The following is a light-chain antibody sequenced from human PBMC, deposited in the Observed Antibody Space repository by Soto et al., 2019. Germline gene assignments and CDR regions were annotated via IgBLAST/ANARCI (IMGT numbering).Light chain of an antibody. CDR2: AAS. CDR1: QRITT. V-gene: IGKV3-15*01. J-gene: IGKJ3*01. Sequence: EIVITQSPATLSLSPGERATLSCRYSQRITTVAWYQQKPGQATRLVIYAASTRATGIPDRLSGSVSGTEFTLTISSLQSEDFAVYYCQQYSTWPQELTFGPGTKVDIK. CDR3: QQYSTWPQELT.